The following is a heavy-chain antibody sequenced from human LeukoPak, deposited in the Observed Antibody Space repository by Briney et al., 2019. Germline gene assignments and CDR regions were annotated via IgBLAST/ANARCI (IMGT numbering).Heavy chain of an antibody. CDR1: GGSITSGSYY. CDR3: ARLSGTHYEAIDY. Sequence: SETLSLTCTVSGGSITSGSYYWGWIRQPPGKGLEWIGSIYYNGGACYNPSLKSRVTISVDTSKNQFSLKLSSVTAADMAVYYCARLSGTHYEAIDYWGQGTLVTVSS. J-gene: IGHJ4*02. V-gene: IGHV4-39*01. CDR2: IYYNGGA. D-gene: IGHD1-14*01.